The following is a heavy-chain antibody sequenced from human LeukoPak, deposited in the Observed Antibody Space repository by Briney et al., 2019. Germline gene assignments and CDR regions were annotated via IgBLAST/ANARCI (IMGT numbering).Heavy chain of an antibody. Sequence: GKXLEXXGEINHSGSTNYNPSLKSRVTISVDTSKNQFSLKLSSVTAADTAVYYCARGSYFTNYGSGSYYDYWGQGTLVTVSS. J-gene: IGHJ4*02. CDR2: INHSGST. D-gene: IGHD3-10*01. V-gene: IGHV4-34*01. CDR3: ARGSYFTNYGSGSYYDY.